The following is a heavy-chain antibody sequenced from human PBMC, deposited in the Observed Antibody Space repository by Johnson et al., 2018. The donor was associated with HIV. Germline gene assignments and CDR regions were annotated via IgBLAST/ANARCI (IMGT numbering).Heavy chain of an antibody. Sequence: VQLVESGGGVVRPGGSLRLSCAASGFTFDDYGMSWVRQAPGKGLEWVSGINWNGGSTGYADSVKGRFTISRDNAKNSLYLQMNSLRAEDTALYYCARGSDPFGGVIVNGAFDIWGQRTMVTVSS. D-gene: IGHD3-16*02. CDR2: INWNGGST. J-gene: IGHJ3*02. CDR1: GFTFDDYG. CDR3: ARGSDPFGGVIVNGAFDI. V-gene: IGHV3-20*04.